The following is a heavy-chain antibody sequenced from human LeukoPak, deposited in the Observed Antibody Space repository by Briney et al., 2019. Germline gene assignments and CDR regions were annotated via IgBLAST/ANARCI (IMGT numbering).Heavy chain of an antibody. J-gene: IGHJ6*02. D-gene: IGHD3-16*01. Sequence: GGSLRLSCAASGFTFSSYSMNWVRQAPGKGLEWVSSISSSSSYIYYADSVKGRFTISRDNSKNTLYLQMNSLRAEDTAVYCCARELGNDYYGKDVWGQGTTVTVSS. V-gene: IGHV3-21*01. CDR2: ISSSSSYI. CDR1: GFTFSSYS. CDR3: ARELGNDYYGKDV.